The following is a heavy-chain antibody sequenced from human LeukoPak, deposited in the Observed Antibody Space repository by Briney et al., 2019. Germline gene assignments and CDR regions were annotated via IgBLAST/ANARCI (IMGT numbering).Heavy chain of an antibody. V-gene: IGHV4-39*07. D-gene: IGHD2-8*01. Sequence: PSETLSLTCTVSGASISTTSYFWGWIRQSPEWGLEWIGSVYNTGTTYYTSSLKSRVSISVDTSKNLFSLKLTSVTAADTAVYYCARGYCTNGVCRSPYTWFDPWGQGTLVTVSS. CDR1: GASISTTSYF. J-gene: IGHJ5*02. CDR3: ARGYCTNGVCRSPYTWFDP. CDR2: VYNTGTT.